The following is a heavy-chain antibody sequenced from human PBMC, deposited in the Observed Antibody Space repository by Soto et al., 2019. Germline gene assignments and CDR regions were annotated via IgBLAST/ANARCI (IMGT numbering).Heavy chain of an antibody. V-gene: IGHV1-18*01. D-gene: IGHD5-18*01. CDR3: ARRVQVWLPDYYGMDV. J-gene: IGHJ6*02. CDR1: GYDYVTYA. Sequence: QAQLVQSGAEVKKPGASVNVSCKASGYDYVTYAITWVRQRPGQGLEWMGWISTLNGNTNYAQNFQGSVTMTTDTSTRIVHLELRSLRSDDTAVYYCARRVQVWLPDYYGMDVCGQGTTVTVSS. CDR2: ISTLNGNT.